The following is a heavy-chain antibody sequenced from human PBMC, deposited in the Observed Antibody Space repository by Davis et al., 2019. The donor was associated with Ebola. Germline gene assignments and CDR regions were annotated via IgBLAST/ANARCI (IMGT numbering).Heavy chain of an antibody. CDR2: INPSGGTT. V-gene: IGHV1-46*02. CDR3: ARESSKAYYYYGMDV. Sequence: AASVKVSCKASGYTFNIYYMYWVRQAPGQGLEWMGIINPSGGTTSYAQKFQGRVTMTRDTSTSTVYMELISLRSEDTAVYYCARESSKAYYYYGMDVWGQGTTVTVSS. D-gene: IGHD6-6*01. CDR1: GYTFNIYY. J-gene: IGHJ6*02.